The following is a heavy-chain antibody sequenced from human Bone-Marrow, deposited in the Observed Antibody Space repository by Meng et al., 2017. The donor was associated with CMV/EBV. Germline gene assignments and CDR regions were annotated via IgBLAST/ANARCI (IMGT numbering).Heavy chain of an antibody. Sequence: ASVKVSCKASGYTFTSYGISWVRQAPGQGLEWMGWISAYNGNTNYAQKLQGRVTMTTDTSTSTAYMELSSLRSEDTAVYYCARDNDMITFGGVIVPYYYYGMDVWGQGTTVTVSS. CDR3: ARDNDMITFGGVIVPYYYYGMDV. J-gene: IGHJ6*02. CDR2: ISAYNGNT. V-gene: IGHV1-18*01. CDR1: GYTFTSYG. D-gene: IGHD3-16*02.